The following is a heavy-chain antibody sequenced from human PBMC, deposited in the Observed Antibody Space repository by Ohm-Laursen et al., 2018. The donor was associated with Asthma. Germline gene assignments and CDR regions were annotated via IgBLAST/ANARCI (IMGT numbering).Heavy chain of an antibody. CDR1: GYTFSRYS. D-gene: IGHD1-26*01. CDR3: AKGSGSYLGNNWFDP. CDR2: ISGSGGST. V-gene: IGHV3-23*01. Sequence: GSLRLSCAASGYTFSRYSIHWVRQVPGKGLEWVSAISGSGGSTYYADSVKGRFTISRDNSKNTLYLQMNSLRAEDTAVYYCAKGSGSYLGNNWFDPWGQGTLVTVSS. J-gene: IGHJ5*02.